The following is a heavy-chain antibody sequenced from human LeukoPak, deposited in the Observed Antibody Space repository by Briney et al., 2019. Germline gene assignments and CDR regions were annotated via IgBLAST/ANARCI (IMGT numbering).Heavy chain of an antibody. J-gene: IGHJ6*03. D-gene: IGHD6-19*01. V-gene: IGHV6-1*01. CDR1: GDSVSSNSAA. CDR2: TYYRSKWYN. CDR3: ARGLREGGWPYYYYYMDV. Sequence: SQTLSLTCAISGDSVSSNSAAWNWIRQSPSRGLEWLGRTYYRSKWYNDYAVSVKSRITINPDTSKNQFSLQLNSVTPEDTAVYYCARGLREGGWPYYYYYMDVWGKGTTVTVSS.